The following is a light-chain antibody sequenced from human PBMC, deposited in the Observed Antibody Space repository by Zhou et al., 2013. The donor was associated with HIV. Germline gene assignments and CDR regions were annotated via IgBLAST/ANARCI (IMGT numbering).Light chain of an antibody. V-gene: IGKV2-30*01. Sequence: DVVMTQSPLSLPVTLGQPASVSCTSSQSLEYSDGNTYLNWFLQRPGQSPRRLIYKVSNRDSGVPDRFSGSRSGTEFTLKISRVEAEDVGVYYCMQALQTPWTFGQGTRVEIK. CDR2: KVS. CDR3: MQALQTPWT. J-gene: IGKJ1*01. CDR1: QSLEYSDGNTY.